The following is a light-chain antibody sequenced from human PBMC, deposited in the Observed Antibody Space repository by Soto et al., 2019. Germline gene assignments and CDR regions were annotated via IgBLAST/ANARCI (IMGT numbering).Light chain of an antibody. CDR1: SSDVGGYKY. CDR3: NSQRSSGTRV. J-gene: IGLJ1*01. Sequence: QSVLTQPASVSGSPGQSITISCTGTSSDVGGYKYVSWYQHHPGKAPKLMIYEVSNRPSGVSNRFSGSKSGYTASLTISGLQAEDEADYYCNSQRSSGTRVFGTGTKVTVL. CDR2: EVS. V-gene: IGLV2-14*01.